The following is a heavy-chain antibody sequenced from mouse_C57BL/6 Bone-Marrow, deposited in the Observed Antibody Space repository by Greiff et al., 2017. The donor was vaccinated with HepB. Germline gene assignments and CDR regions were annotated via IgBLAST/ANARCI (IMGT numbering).Heavy chain of an antibody. CDR1: GYTFTDHI. CDR3: GKTGTDYYAMDY. CDR2: IYPVSGET. D-gene: IGHD4-1*01. Sequence: QLQQSGAELASPGASVTLSCKASGYTFTDHIMNWVKKRPGQGLEWIGRIYPVSGETNYNQKFVGKATFSVDRSSSTVYMVLNSLTSEDPAVYYCGKTGTDYYAMDYWGQGTSVTVSS. V-gene: IGHV1-11*01. J-gene: IGHJ4*01.